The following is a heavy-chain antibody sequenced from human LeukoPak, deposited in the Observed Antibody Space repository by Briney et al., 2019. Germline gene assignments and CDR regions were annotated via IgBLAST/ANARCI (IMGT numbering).Heavy chain of an antibody. CDR1: GYTLTELS. Sequence: ASVKVSCKVSGYTLTELSMHWVRQAPGKGLEWMGGFDPEDGETIYAQKFQGRVTMTEDTSTDTAYMELSSLRSEDTAVYYCATESLYGDYTLVDFDYWGQGTLVTVSS. CDR2: FDPEDGET. J-gene: IGHJ4*02. D-gene: IGHD4-17*01. V-gene: IGHV1-24*01. CDR3: ATESLYGDYTLVDFDY.